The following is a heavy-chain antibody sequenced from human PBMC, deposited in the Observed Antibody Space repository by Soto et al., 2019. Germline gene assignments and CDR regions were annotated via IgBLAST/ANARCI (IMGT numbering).Heavy chain of an antibody. CDR1: GYTFTSYG. Sequence: ASVKVSCKASGYTFTSYGISWVRQAPGQGLEWMGWISAYNGKTNYAQKLQGRVTITTDKSTSTAYMELSSLRSEDTAVYYCATDYYESSGYYNGLGMDVWGQGTTVTVSS. J-gene: IGHJ6*02. D-gene: IGHD3-22*01. CDR3: ATDYYESSGYYNGLGMDV. CDR2: ISAYNGKT. V-gene: IGHV1-18*01.